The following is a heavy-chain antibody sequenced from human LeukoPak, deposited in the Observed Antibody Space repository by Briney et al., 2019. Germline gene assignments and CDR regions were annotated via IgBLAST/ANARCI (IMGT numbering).Heavy chain of an antibody. V-gene: IGHV3-21*01. J-gene: IGHJ4*02. CDR1: GFTFSSYG. CDR3: AIQGMVTGGFDY. CDR2: ISSSSYYI. D-gene: IGHD2-21*02. Sequence: NSGGSLRLSCAASGFTFSSYGMHWVRQAPGKGLEWVSSISSSSYYIYYADSVKGRFIISRDNAENSLYLQMNSLRDEDTAFYYCAIQGMVTGGFDYWGQGTLVTVSS.